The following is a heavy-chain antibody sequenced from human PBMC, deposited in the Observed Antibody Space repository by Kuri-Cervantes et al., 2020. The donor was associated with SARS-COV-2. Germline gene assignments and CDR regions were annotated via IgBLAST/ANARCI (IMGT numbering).Heavy chain of an antibody. CDR2: INHSGST. CDR3: AGSPGGVFDC. D-gene: IGHD3-16*01. Sequence: SETLSLTCAVYGGSFSAYYWSWIRQPPGKGLEWIEEINHSGSTNYNPSLKSRVTISVDTSKHQLSLKLSSVTAADTAVYYCAGSPGGVFDCWGQGTLVTVSS. V-gene: IGHV4-34*01. J-gene: IGHJ4*02. CDR1: GGSFSAYY.